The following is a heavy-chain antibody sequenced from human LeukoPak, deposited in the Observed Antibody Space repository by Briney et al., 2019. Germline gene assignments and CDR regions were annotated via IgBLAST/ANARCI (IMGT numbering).Heavy chain of an antibody. V-gene: IGHV3-23*01. J-gene: IGHJ1*01. CDR1: GFTFSTYA. D-gene: IGHD3-9*01. Sequence: GGSLRLSCAASGFTFSTYAMSWVRQAPGKGLEWVSVINTGGGTTHYADSVKGRFTISRDNSKNTLHLQMNSLRAEDTAVYYCARGYYDILTGSRPEDFQHWGQGTLVTVSS. CDR2: INTGGGTT. CDR3: ARGYYDILTGSRPEDFQH.